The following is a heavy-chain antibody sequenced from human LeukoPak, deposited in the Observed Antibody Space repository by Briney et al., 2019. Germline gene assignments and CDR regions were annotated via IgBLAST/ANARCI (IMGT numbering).Heavy chain of an antibody. Sequence: GASVRVSCKASGYTFTSYAMHWVRQAPGQRLEWMGWINAGNGNTKYSQRFQGRVTITRDTSASTAYMELSSLRSEDTAVYYCARGDGVAAGRADVDIWGQGTMVTVSS. V-gene: IGHV1-3*01. CDR2: INAGNGNT. CDR3: ARGDGVAAGRADVDI. J-gene: IGHJ3*02. D-gene: IGHD6-13*01. CDR1: GYTFTSYA.